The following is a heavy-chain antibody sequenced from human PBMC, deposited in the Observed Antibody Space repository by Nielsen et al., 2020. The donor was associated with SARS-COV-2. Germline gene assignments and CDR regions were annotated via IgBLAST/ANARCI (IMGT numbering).Heavy chain of an antibody. D-gene: IGHD3-10*01. Sequence: WIRQPPGKGLEWVGRIKSKTDGGTTDYAAPVKGRFTISRDDSKNTLYLQMNSLKTEDTAVYYCTTEGLLWFGRGNDYWGQGTLVTVSS. J-gene: IGHJ4*02. CDR3: TTEGLLWFGRGNDY. CDR2: IKSKTDGGTT. V-gene: IGHV3-15*01.